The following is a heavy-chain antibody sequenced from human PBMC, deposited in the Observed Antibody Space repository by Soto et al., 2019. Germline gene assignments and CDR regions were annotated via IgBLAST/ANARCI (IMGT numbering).Heavy chain of an antibody. D-gene: IGHD6-13*01. CDR3: AISRGQQLVLDGGGY. CDR1: GGTFSSYA. Sequence: QVQLVQSGAEVKKPGSSVKVSCKSSGGTFSSYAISWVRQAPGQGLEWMGGIMHIFGTANYSQNFQGRVTITADKSTSTAYMELSSLRSEDTAVYYCAISRGQQLVLDGGGYWAQGTLVTVSS. V-gene: IGHV1-69*06. CDR2: IMHIFGTA. J-gene: IGHJ4*02.